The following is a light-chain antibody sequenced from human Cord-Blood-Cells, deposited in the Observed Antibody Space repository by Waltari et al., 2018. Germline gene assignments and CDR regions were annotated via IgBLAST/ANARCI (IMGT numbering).Light chain of an antibody. Sequence: QSALTQPASLSGSPGQSITISCTGTISDVGGYNSVSWYQQHPGKAPKLMIYDVSNRPSGVSNRFSGSKSGNTASLTISGLQAEDEADYYCSSYTSSSTVFGGGTKLTVL. CDR2: DVS. CDR1: ISDVGGYNS. J-gene: IGLJ2*01. CDR3: SSYTSSSTV. V-gene: IGLV2-14*01.